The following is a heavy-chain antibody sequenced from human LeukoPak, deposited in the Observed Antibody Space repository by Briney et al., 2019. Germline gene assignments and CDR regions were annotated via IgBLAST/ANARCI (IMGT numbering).Heavy chain of an antibody. CDR2: IYPGDSGT. V-gene: IGHV5-51*01. Sequence: LGESLKISCKGSGYSFTSYWIGWVRQMPGKGLQWMGIIYPGDSGTRYSPSFQGQVTISADRSISTAYLQWSSLKASDTAMYYCARPEVYFDSGGYRPGHFDFWGQGTLVTVSS. D-gene: IGHD3-22*01. CDR1: GYSFTSYW. CDR3: ARPEVYFDSGGYRPGHFDF. J-gene: IGHJ4*02.